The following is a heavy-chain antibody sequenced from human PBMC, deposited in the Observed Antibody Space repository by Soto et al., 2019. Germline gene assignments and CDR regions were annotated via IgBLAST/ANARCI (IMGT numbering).Heavy chain of an antibody. Sequence: PSQTLSLTCAISGDSVSSNSAASNWIRQSPSRGLEWLGRTYYRSKWDNDYAVSVKSRITINPDPSKNQFSLQLNSVTPEDTAVYYCARDRPYYDFWTGSGLSGYYSSGMDVWGQGTTVTVSS. D-gene: IGHD3-3*01. CDR3: ARDRPYYDFWTGSGLSGYYSSGMDV. V-gene: IGHV6-1*01. CDR1: GDSVSSNSAA. CDR2: TYYRSKWDN. J-gene: IGHJ6*02.